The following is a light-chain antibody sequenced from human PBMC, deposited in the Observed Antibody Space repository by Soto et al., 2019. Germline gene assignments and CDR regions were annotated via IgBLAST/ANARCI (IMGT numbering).Light chain of an antibody. CDR3: SSYTSTSTYV. CDR1: SSDVGGYNY. J-gene: IGLJ1*01. CDR2: EVS. Sequence: QSVLTQPPSASGSPGQSVTISCTGTSSDVGGYNYVSWYQQHPGKAPKLIISEVSKRPSGVPDRFSGSKSGNTASPTVSGLQAEDEADYYCSSYTSTSTYVFGTGTKVTVL. V-gene: IGLV2-8*01.